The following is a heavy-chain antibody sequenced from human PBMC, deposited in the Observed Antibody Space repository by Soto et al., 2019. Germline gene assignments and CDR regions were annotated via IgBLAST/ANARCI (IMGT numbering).Heavy chain of an antibody. Sequence: SVKVSCKASGGTFSSYAISWVRQAPGQGLEWMGGIIPIFGTANYAQKFQGRVTITADESTSTAYMELSSLRSEDTAVYYCARGGRYSYGYDYYYYGMDVWGQGTTVTVSS. J-gene: IGHJ6*02. CDR2: IIPIFGTA. V-gene: IGHV1-69*13. CDR1: GGTFSSYA. D-gene: IGHD5-18*01. CDR3: ARGGRYSYGYDYYYYGMDV.